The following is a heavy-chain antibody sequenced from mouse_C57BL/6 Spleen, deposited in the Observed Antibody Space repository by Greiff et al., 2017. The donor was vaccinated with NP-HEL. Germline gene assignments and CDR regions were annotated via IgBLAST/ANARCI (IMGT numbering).Heavy chain of an antibody. J-gene: IGHJ1*03. D-gene: IGHD2-3*01. V-gene: IGHV1-22*01. CDR2: INPNNGGT. CDR3: ARDGWLLGYFDV. CDR1: GYTFTDYN. Sequence: EVQLQQSGPELVKPGASVKMSCKASGYTFTDYNMHWVKQSHGKSLEWIGYINPNNGGTSYNQKFKGKATLTVNKSSSTAYMELRSLTSEDSAVYYCARDGWLLGYFDVWGTGTTVTVSS.